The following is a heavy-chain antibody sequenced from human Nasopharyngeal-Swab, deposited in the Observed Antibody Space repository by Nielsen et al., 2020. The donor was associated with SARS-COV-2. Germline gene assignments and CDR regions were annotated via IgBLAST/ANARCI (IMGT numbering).Heavy chain of an antibody. CDR3: ARASGSSWDFDY. V-gene: IGHV3-7*03. D-gene: IGHD6-13*01. Sequence: GESLKISCEASGFTFSSYWMSWVRQAPGKGLEWVANIKQDGSEKYYVDSVKGRFTISRDNAKNSLYLQMNSLRAEDTAVYYCARASGSSWDFDYWGQGTLVTVSS. CDR2: IKQDGSEK. J-gene: IGHJ4*02. CDR1: GFTFSSYW.